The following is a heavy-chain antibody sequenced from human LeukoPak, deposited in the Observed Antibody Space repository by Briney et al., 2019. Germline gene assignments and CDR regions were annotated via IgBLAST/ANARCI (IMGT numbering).Heavy chain of an antibody. J-gene: IGHJ5*02. V-gene: IGHV4-59*01. CDR1: GGSISSYY. CDR2: IYYGGST. Sequence: KPSETLSLTCTVSGGSISSYYWSWIRQPPGKGLEWIGYIYYGGSTNYNPSLKSRVTISVDTSKNQFSLKLSSVTAADTAVYYCAREGYSSSWYSQGWFDPWGQGTLVTVSS. CDR3: AREGYSSSWYSQGWFDP. D-gene: IGHD6-13*01.